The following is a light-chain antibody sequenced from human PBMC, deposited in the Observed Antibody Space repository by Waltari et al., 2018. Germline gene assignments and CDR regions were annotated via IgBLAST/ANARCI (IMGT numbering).Light chain of an antibody. J-gene: IGLJ2*01. CDR1: SRAVGGYNY. V-gene: IGLV2-14*01. Sequence: QSALTQPASVSGSLGQSITISCTGTSRAVGGYNYVSWYQQHPGKAPKLMIYEVTNRPSGVSNRFSGSKSGNTASLTISGLQAEDEADYYCKSYTSSSTLLFGGGTKLTVL. CDR2: EVT. CDR3: KSYTSSSTLL.